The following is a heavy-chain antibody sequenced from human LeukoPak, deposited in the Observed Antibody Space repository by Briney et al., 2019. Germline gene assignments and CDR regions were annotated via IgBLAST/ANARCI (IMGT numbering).Heavy chain of an antibody. J-gene: IGHJ4*02. Sequence: GGSLRLSCVASGFTFSTYAMSWVRQAPGKGLEWVSSMSGSGGSTYYADSVKGRFTMSRDNSKNTLYLQMNSLRAEDTAVYYCAKTESSSYFYTYFNYWGQGTLVTVSS. CDR2: MSGSGGST. CDR1: GFTFSTYA. V-gene: IGHV3-23*01. CDR3: AKTESSSYFYTYFNY. D-gene: IGHD3-22*01.